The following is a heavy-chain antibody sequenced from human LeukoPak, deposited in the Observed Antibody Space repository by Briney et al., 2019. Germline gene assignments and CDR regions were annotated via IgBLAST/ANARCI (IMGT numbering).Heavy chain of an antibody. V-gene: IGHV1-8*02. J-gene: IGHJ4*02. CDR3: ARGLFGEFGY. CDR1: GYTFTSYA. D-gene: IGHD3-10*02. Sequence: VASVKVSCKASGYTFTSYAMNWVRQAPGQGLEWMGWMNPNSGNTGYAQKFQGRVTMTRNTSISTAYMELRSLRSEDTAVYYCARGLFGEFGYWGQGTLVTASS. CDR2: MNPNSGNT.